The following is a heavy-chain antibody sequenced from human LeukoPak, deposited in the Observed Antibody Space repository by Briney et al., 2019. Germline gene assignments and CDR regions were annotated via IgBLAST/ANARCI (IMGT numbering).Heavy chain of an antibody. CDR3: ARGTDDSSGNFDY. J-gene: IGHJ4*02. V-gene: IGHV4-59*12. D-gene: IGHD3-22*01. CDR2: IYYSGST. CDR1: GGSISSYY. Sequence: SETLSLTCTVSGGSISSYYWSWIRQPPGKGLEWIGYIYYSGSTNYNPSLKSRVTISVDTSKNQFSLKLSSVNAADTAVYYCARGTDDSSGNFDYWGQGTLVTVSS.